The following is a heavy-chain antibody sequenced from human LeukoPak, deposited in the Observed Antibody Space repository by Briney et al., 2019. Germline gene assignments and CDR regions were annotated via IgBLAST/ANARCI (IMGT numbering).Heavy chain of an antibody. CDR3: ARDGADDFWSGYSARRLFDY. CDR2: ISAYNGNT. Sequence: ASVKVSCKASGYTFTSYGISWVRQAPGQGLEWMGWISAYNGNTNYAQKLQGRVTMTTDTSTSTAYMELRSLRSDDTAVYYCARDGADDFWSGYSARRLFDYWGQGTLVTVSP. J-gene: IGHJ4*02. CDR1: GYTFTSYG. D-gene: IGHD3-3*01. V-gene: IGHV1-18*01.